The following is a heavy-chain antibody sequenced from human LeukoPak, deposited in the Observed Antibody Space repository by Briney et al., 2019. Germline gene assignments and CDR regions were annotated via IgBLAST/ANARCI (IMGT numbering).Heavy chain of an antibody. CDR2: MSYDGTSK. J-gene: IGHJ4*02. D-gene: IGHD2-15*01. Sequence: GRSLRLSCAASGFTFSSHGMHWVRQAPGKGLEWVALMSYDGTSKVYADSVKGRFTISRDNSKNTLYLEMNNLRAEDTAVYYCAKRGYCSGGRCYSFHFDYWGQGTLVTVSS. CDR3: AKRGYCSGGRCYSFHFDY. V-gene: IGHV3-30*18. CDR1: GFTFSSHG.